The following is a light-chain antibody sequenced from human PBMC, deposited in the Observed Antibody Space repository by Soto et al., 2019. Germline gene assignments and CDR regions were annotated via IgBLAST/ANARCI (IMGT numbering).Light chain of an antibody. V-gene: IGLV2-14*01. CDR1: TSDVGGYNF. CDR3: SSYTSMTTLV. CDR2: EVS. Sequence: QSVLTQPASVSGSLGQSITISCTGTTSDVGGYNFVSWYQHHPGKAPKIIIFEVSDRPSGVSNRFSGSKSGSTASLTISGLQSEDEADYYCSSYTSMTTLVFGTGTKVTVL. J-gene: IGLJ1*01.